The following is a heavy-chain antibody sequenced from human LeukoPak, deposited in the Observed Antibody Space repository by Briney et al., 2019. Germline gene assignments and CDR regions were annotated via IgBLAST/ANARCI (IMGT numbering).Heavy chain of an antibody. CDR1: GGSFSGYY. CDR2: INHSGST. V-gene: IGHV4-34*01. J-gene: IGHJ6*02. CDR3: ASRPRYCSSTSCYISPYYYYGMDV. Sequence: SETLSLTCAVYGGSFSGYYWSWIRQPPGKGLEWIGEINHSGSTSYNPSLKSRVTISVDTSKNQFSLKLSSVTAADTAVYYCASRPRYCSSTSCYISPYYYYGMDVWGQGTTVTVSS. D-gene: IGHD2-2*02.